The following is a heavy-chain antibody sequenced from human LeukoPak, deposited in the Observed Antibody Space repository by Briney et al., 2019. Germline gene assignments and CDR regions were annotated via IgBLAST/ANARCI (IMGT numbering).Heavy chain of an antibody. D-gene: IGHD3-3*01. J-gene: IGHJ3*02. Sequence: GGSLRLSCAASGFTFSDYYMSWIRQAPGKGLEWVSYISSSGSTIYYADSVKGRFTISRDNAKNSLYLQMNSLRAEDTAVYYCARVRYYGFWSGNDAFDIWGQGTMVTVSS. CDR1: GFTFSDYY. CDR3: ARVRYYGFWSGNDAFDI. CDR2: ISSSGSTI. V-gene: IGHV3-11*01.